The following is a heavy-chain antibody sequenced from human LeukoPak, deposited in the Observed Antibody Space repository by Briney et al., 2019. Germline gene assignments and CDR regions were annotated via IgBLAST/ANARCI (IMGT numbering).Heavy chain of an antibody. J-gene: IGHJ5*02. CDR2: IHYSGST. CDR3: ARETDVNWFDP. Sequence: SETLSLTCTVSGGSISSSSYYWGWIRQPPGKGLEWIGSIHYSGSTNYNPSLKSRVTISVDTSKNQFSLKLSSVTAADTAVYYCARETDVNWFDPWGQGTLVTVSS. V-gene: IGHV4-39*07. CDR1: GGSISSSSYY.